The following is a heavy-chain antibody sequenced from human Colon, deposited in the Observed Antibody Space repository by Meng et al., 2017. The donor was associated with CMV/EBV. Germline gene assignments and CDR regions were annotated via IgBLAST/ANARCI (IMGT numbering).Heavy chain of an antibody. J-gene: IGHJ6*02. CDR3: ARLGFCSSASCQQSYFYGMDI. CDR1: GFTFSDYT. CDR2: ISSDSNYI. D-gene: IGHD2-2*01. Sequence: GESLKISCEASGFTFSDYTINWARQAPGKGLEWVSFISSDSNYIYYADSVKGRFSISRDNAKKSVYLQLTSVRAEDTAIYYCARLGFCSSASCQQSYFYGMDIWGQGTTVTVSS. V-gene: IGHV3-21*03.